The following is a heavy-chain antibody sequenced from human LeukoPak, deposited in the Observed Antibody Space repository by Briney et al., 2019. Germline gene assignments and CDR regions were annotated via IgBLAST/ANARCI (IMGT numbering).Heavy chain of an antibody. CDR3: ARAIGVVDCGTQTCYPYHFDK. CDR1: GFSVRGSF. D-gene: IGHD2-21*01. CDR2: LSNTENS. V-gene: IGHV3-66*01. J-gene: IGHJ4*02. Sequence: PGGSLRLSCAASGFSVRGSFMNWVRQAPGKGLEWVSLLSNTENSFYADSVKGRFTLSRDISNNTLYLHMHSLRGEDTAVYFCARAIGVVDCGTQTCYPYHFDKWGRGTLDTVSS.